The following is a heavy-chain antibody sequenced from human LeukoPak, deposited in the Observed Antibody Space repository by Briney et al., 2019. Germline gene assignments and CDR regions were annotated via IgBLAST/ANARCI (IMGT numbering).Heavy chain of an antibody. CDR2: IKQDGSEK. Sequence: GGSLRLSCAASGFTFSSYWMSWVRQAPGKGLEWVANIKQDGSEKYYVDSVKGRFTISRDNAKNSLYLQMNSLRAEDTAVYYCARDRWSHYYDSSSFDYWGQGTLVTVSS. CDR1: GFTFSSYW. V-gene: IGHV3-7*01. CDR3: ARDRWSHYYDSSSFDY. J-gene: IGHJ4*02. D-gene: IGHD3-22*01.